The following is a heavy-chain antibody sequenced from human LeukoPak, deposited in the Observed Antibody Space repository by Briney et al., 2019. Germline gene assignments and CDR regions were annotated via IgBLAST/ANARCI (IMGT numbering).Heavy chain of an antibody. CDR3: ARYSSEGPFDY. D-gene: IGHD2-21*01. Sequence: PGGSLRLSCAASGFTFSSYGLHWVRQAPDKGLEWVAFISYDGSNKFYGDSVKGRFTISRDNSKNTLYLQMNSLRTEDTAVYYCARYSSEGPFDYWGQGTLVTVSS. CDR2: ISYDGSNK. J-gene: IGHJ4*02. V-gene: IGHV3-30*03. CDR1: GFTFSSYG.